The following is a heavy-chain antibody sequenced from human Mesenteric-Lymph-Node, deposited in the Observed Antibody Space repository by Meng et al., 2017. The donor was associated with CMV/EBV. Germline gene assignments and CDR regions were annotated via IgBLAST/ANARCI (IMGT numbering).Heavy chain of an antibody. CDR2: IRYDGNNR. D-gene: IGHD2-2*01. J-gene: IGHJ6*02. Sequence: GESLKIFCAASGFTFSSFGMHWVRQAPGKGLQWVAFIRYDGNNRYYAGSVKGRFTISRDISKNSLYLQMNSLRVEDTAVYYCAKDLRAMTTYYYYYGMDVWGQGTTVTVSS. V-gene: IGHV3-30*02. CDR3: AKDLRAMTTYYYYYGMDV. CDR1: GFTFSSFG.